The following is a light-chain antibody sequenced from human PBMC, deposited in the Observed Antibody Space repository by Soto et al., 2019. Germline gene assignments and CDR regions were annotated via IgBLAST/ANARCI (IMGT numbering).Light chain of an antibody. Sequence: QSALTQPASVSGSPGESITISCTGASSDVGDNNDVSWYQHHPGKAPKLLIYDVTDRPSGVSNRFSGSKSGNTASLTISGLQAEDEAHYYCSSYTPPRMLVFGGGTKLTVL. CDR1: SSDVGDNND. CDR2: DVT. CDR3: SSYTPPRMLV. V-gene: IGLV2-14*03. J-gene: IGLJ2*01.